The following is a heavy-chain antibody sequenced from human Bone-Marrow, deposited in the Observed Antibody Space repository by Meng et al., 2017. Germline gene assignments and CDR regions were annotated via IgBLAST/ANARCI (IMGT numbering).Heavy chain of an antibody. CDR3: AASPGWWRIDS. CDR1: GASVSSGYW. CDR2: FHHSGTT. J-gene: IGHJ4*02. Sequence: VVLQGSGPGLVKPSGTLSLTCGVSGASVSSGYWWTWVRQPPGKGLEWIGEFHHSGTTNYNPSLRSRVTISVDTSKNQFSLRLTSVTAADTAVYYCAASPGWWRIDSWGQGTLVTVSS. V-gene: IGHV4-4*02. D-gene: IGHD6-19*01.